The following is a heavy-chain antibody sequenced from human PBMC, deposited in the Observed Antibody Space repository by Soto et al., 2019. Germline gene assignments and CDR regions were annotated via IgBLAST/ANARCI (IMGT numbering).Heavy chain of an antibody. D-gene: IGHD5-12*01. CDR2: ISNSGRTI. CDR3: AASGYGRGYFDY. Sequence: GGSLRLSCAASGFSFSDYYMNWIRQAPGKGLEWVSYISNSGRTIYYADSVKGRFTISRDNAKNSLYLQMNSLRAEDTAVYYCAASGYGRGYFDYWGQGALVAVSS. J-gene: IGHJ4*02. CDR1: GFSFSDYY. V-gene: IGHV3-11*01.